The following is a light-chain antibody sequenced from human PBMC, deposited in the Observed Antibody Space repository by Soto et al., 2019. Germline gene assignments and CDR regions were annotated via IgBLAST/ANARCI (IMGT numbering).Light chain of an antibody. CDR1: SSNIGAGYD. V-gene: IGLV1-40*01. CDR2: GNT. Sequence: QSVLTQPPSVSGAPGQTVTISCAGSSSNIGAGYDVHWFQQLPGTAPKVFIYGNTNRPSGVPDRFSGSKSGTSASLAITGLQAEDEADYYCHSYDSSLGTYVFGTGTKLTVL. CDR3: HSYDSSLGTYV. J-gene: IGLJ1*01.